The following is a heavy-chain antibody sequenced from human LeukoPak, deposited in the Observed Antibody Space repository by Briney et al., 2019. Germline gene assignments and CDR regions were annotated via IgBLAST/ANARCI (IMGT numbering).Heavy chain of an antibody. V-gene: IGHV6-1*01. J-gene: IGHJ4*02. D-gene: IGHD3-22*01. CDR2: TYYRSKWYN. CDR3: ARDPNYYDSSGYLDY. Sequence: SQTLSLTCAISGDSVSSNSAAWNWIRQSPSRGLEWLGRTYYRSKWYNDYAVSVKRRITINPDTSKHQFSLQLNSVTPEDTAVYYCARDPNYYDSSGYLDYWGQGTLVTVSS. CDR1: GDSVSSNSAA.